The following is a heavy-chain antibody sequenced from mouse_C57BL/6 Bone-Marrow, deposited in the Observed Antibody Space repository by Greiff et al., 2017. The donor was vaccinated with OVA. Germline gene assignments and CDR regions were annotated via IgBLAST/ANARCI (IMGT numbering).Heavy chain of an antibody. CDR2: IVPTNDYT. CDR3: TRGCYFDY. CDR1: GYTFTSYT. Sequence: QVQLKQSGAELARPGASVKMSCKASGYTFTSYTIHWVKQRPGQGLEWIGYIVPTNDYTNYNQKFKGKATLTADKSSSTAYMQLSSLTTEDSAVYYCTRGCYFDYWGQGTTLTVSS. J-gene: IGHJ2*01. V-gene: IGHV1-4*01.